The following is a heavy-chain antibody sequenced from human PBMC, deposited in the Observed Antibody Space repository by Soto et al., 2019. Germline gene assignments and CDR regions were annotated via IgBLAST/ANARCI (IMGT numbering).Heavy chain of an antibody. D-gene: IGHD3-16*02. J-gene: IGHJ4*02. CDR3: ARDNGGVIVIDY. V-gene: IGHV1-2*04. Sequence: QVQLVQPAAEVKKPVASVKVSCKASGYTFTGYYMHWVRQAPGQGLEWMGWINPNSGGTNNAQKFQGWVTMTRYTSISPAYMMLGRLRSDDTAVYYCARDNGGVIVIDYWGQGTLVTVSS. CDR2: INPNSGGT. CDR1: GYTFTGYY.